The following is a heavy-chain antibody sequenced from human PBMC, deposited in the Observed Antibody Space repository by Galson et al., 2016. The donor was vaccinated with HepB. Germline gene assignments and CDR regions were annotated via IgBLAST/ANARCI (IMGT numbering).Heavy chain of an antibody. CDR3: ARLMKMATTDNNYFYGMDV. CDR2: ISNSGKM. J-gene: IGHJ6*02. V-gene: IGHV4-38-2*02. CDR1: GYPISSGYY. D-gene: IGHD4-11*01. Sequence: SETLSLTCIVSGYPISSGYYWGWIRQPPGRGLEWIGSISNSGKMHYNPSLESRANILLDTSKNQFSLSLISVTAADTALYYCARLMKMATTDNNYFYGMDVWGPGTTVTVSS.